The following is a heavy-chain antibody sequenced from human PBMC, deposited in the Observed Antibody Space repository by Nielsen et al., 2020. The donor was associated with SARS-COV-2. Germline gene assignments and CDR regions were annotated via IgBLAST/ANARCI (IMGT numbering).Heavy chain of an antibody. J-gene: IGHJ6*02. Sequence: GESLKISCAASGFTFSSYAMHWVRQAPGKGLEWVAVISYDGSNKYYADSVKGRFTISRDNSKNTLYLQMNSLRAEDTAVYYCAKRVVVNDYYYYGMDVWGQGTTVTVSS. CDR3: AKRVVVNDYYYYGMDV. V-gene: IGHV3-30-3*02. D-gene: IGHD3-22*01. CDR1: GFTFSSYA. CDR2: ISYDGSNK.